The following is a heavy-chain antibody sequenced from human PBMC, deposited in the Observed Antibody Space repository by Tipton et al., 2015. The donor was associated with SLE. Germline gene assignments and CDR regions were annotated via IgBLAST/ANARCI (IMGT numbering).Heavy chain of an antibody. CDR3: ARDSKTVTTDYYYYYGMDV. Sequence: TLSLTCTVSGGSISSYYWSWIRQPAGKGPEWIGRIYTSGSTHYNPSLKSRVTMSVDTSKNQFSLKLSSVTAADTAVYYCARDSKTVTTDYYYYYGMDVWGQGTTVTVSS. CDR2: IYTSGST. J-gene: IGHJ6*02. CDR1: GGSISSYY. D-gene: IGHD4-17*01. V-gene: IGHV4-4*07.